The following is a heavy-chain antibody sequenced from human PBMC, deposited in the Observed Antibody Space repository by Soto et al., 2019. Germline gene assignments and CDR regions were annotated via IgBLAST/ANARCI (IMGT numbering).Heavy chain of an antibody. J-gene: IGHJ4*02. V-gene: IGHV3-30*18. Sequence: GGSLRLSCTFSGFAFNNYGINWVRQAPGKGLEWVALISYDGSNQYYADSVKGRFTISRDNSKNTLFLQMNSLRADDTAVYYCAKDQASGQGSFDSWGQGTLVTVSS. CDR1: GFAFNNYG. CDR2: ISYDGSNQ. CDR3: AKDQASGQGSFDS.